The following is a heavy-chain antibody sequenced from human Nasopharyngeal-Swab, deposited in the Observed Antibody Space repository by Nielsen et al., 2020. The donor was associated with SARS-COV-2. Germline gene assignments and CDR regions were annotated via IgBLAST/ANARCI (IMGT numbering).Heavy chain of an antibody. CDR2: ISGSGGST. CDR3: AKDMGSGSYWWGIDY. Sequence: GESLKISCAASGFTFSSYAMSWVRQAPGKGLEWVSAISGSGGSTYYADSVKGRFTISRDNSKNTLYLQMNSLRAEDTAVYYCAKDMGSGSYWWGIDYWGQGTLVTVPS. CDR1: GFTFSSYA. V-gene: IGHV3-23*01. J-gene: IGHJ4*02. D-gene: IGHD3-10*01.